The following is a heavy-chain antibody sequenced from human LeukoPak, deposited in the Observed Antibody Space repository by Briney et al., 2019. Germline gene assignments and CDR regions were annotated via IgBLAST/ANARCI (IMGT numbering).Heavy chain of an antibody. CDR3: ARQWYSSGSDNWFDP. CDR2: VWHSGSA. V-gene: IGHV4-38-2*02. CDR1: GYSIINGYY. Sequence: SETLSLTCTVSGYSIINGYYWGWIRQPPGKGLESIGTVWHSGSASYNPSLKSRVTKSTDTSKNQFSLTLTSVTAADTATYYCARQWYSSGSDNWFDPWGQGTLVTVSS. D-gene: IGHD6-19*01. J-gene: IGHJ5*02.